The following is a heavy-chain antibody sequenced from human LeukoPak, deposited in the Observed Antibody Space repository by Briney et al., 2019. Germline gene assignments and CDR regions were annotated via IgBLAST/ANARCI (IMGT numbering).Heavy chain of an antibody. CDR1: GFTFSSYA. Sequence: PGRSLRLSCAASGFTFSSYAMHWVRQAPGKGLEWVAVISYDGSNKYYADSVKGRFTISRDNSKNTLHLQMNSLRAEDTAVYYCARARSHIVVVTALVVWGQGTLVTVSS. CDR3: ARARSHIVVVTALVV. V-gene: IGHV3-30*01. D-gene: IGHD2-21*02. CDR2: ISYDGSNK. J-gene: IGHJ4*02.